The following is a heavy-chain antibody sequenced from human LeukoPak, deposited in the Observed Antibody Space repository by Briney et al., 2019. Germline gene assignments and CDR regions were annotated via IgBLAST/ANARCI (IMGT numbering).Heavy chain of an antibody. J-gene: IGHJ4*02. Sequence: GGSLRLSCAASGFTFSDYYMSWIRQAPEKGLEWVSYISSSGSTIYYADSVKGRFTISRDNAKNSLYLQMNNLRVEDTAVYYCARDQPIGYNYGYPFDNWGQGTLVTVSS. D-gene: IGHD5-18*01. CDR3: ARDQPIGYNYGYPFDN. V-gene: IGHV3-11*04. CDR1: GFTFSDYY. CDR2: ISSSGSTI.